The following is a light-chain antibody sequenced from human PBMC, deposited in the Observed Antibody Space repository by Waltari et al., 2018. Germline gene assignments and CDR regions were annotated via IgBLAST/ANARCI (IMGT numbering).Light chain of an antibody. CDR3: ATWDARLTAVV. Sequence: QSVVTQSPSVSGAPGQRVTISCSGSNSNFGSSTVHWYQKVPGAAPRLLIYSNDPRPSGVPDRFSASKSGTSASLAISGLQSEDEADYYCATWDARLTAVVFGGGTKVTVL. J-gene: IGLJ2*01. V-gene: IGLV1-44*01. CDR1: NSNFGSST. CDR2: SND.